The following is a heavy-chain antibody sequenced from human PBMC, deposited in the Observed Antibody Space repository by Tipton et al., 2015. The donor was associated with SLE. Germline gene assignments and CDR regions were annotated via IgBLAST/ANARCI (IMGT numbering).Heavy chain of an antibody. Sequence: TLSLTCAVSGGSVNSGGYAWSWIRQPPGKGLEWLGYIYHSGSTYYNPSLKSRVSLSLDRSQNQFSLKLTSVSAADTAVYYCVSGPRGSSGYPNWGQGTVVIVSS. CDR3: VSGPRGSSGYPN. V-gene: IGHV4-30-2*01. CDR1: GGSVNSGGYA. D-gene: IGHD3-22*01. J-gene: IGHJ4*02. CDR2: IYHSGST.